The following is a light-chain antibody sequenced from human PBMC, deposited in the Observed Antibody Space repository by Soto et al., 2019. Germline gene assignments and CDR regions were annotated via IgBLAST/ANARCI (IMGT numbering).Light chain of an antibody. CDR3: AAWDGSLQTWV. J-gene: IGLJ3*02. CDR1: SSNIGSNI. V-gene: IGLV1-44*01. CDR2: TNN. Sequence: QSVLTQPPSASGTPGQRVTISCSGSSSNIGSNIVNWYQQLPGTAPKILIYTNNQRPSGVPDRFSDSNSGTSASLAISGLQSEDEADYYCAAWDGSLQTWVFGGGTKVTVL.